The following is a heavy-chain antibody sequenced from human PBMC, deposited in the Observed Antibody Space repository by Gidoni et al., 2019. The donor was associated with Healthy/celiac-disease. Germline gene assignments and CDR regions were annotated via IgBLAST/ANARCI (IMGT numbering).Heavy chain of an antibody. D-gene: IGHD1-26*01. Sequence: VQLVASGGGLVQPGGFMRPACAASGFTFSSYEMNWGRPAPGKGLEGVSYIMSSGSTIYYADSVKGRFTISRDNAKNSLYLQMNSLRAEDTAVYYCARERGATRAFDIWGQGTMVTVSS. V-gene: IGHV3-48*03. CDR1: GFTFSSYE. CDR2: IMSSGSTI. J-gene: IGHJ3*02. CDR3: ARERGATRAFDI.